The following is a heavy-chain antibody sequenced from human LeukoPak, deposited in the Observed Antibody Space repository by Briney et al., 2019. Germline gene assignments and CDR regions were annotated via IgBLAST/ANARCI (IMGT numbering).Heavy chain of an antibody. D-gene: IGHD2-8*01. J-gene: IGHJ4*02. V-gene: IGHV1-18*03. CDR1: GYTFTGYY. CDR3: AGSLGYCTSNVCYLKY. Sequence: GASVKVSCKASGYTFTGYYMHWVRQATGQGLEWMGWISAQHGQTEYAPNSQDRVTMTTDTYTNTAYMELRSLRSDDMAVYYCAGSLGYCTSNVCYLKYWGQGTLVTVSS. CDR2: ISAQHGQT.